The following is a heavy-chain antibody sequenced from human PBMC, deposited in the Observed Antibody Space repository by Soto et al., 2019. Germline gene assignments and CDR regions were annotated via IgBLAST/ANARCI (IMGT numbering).Heavy chain of an antibody. V-gene: IGHV1-69*12. J-gene: IGHJ6*02. Sequence: QVQLVQSGAEVKKPGSSVKVSCKASGGTFSSYAISWVRQAPGQGLEWMGGIIPIFGTANYAQKFQGRVTITADESTSTAYMELSSLRSEDTAVYYCARAGYSYGRTQAKYGMDVWGQGTTVTVSS. D-gene: IGHD5-18*01. CDR2: IIPIFGTA. CDR3: ARAGYSYGRTQAKYGMDV. CDR1: GGTFSSYA.